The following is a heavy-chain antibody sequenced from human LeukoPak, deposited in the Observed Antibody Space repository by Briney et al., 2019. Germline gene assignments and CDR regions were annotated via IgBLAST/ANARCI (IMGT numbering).Heavy chain of an antibody. Sequence: GGSLRLSCAASGFTVSSNYMSWVRQAPGNGLEWVSVIYSGGSTYYADSVKGRFTISRDNSKNTLYLQMNSLRAEDTAVYYCARLYGSGSWGNDYWGQGTLVTVSS. J-gene: IGHJ4*02. V-gene: IGHV3-66*04. CDR2: IYSGGST. CDR1: GFTVSSNY. D-gene: IGHD3-10*01. CDR3: ARLYGSGSWGNDY.